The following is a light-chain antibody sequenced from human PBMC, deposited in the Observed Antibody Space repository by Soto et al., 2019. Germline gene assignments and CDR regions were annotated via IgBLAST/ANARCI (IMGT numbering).Light chain of an antibody. CDR3: QQRYNWPPIT. CDR2: DAS. Sequence: EIVLTQSPGTLSLSPGERATLSCRASQSVSSSYLAWYQQKPGQAPRLLIYDASNRATDIPARFSGSGSGTDFTLTISSLEPEDFAVYYCQQRYNWPPITFGQGTRLEIK. V-gene: IGKV3D-20*02. J-gene: IGKJ5*01. CDR1: QSVSSSY.